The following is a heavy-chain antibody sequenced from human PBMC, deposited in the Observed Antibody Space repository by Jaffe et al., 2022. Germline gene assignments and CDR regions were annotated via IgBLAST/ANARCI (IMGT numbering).Heavy chain of an antibody. CDR3: AGSTTWTYHFDY. J-gene: IGHJ4*02. Sequence: EVQLVESGGVVVQPGGSLRLSCAASGFIFDNYAMHWVRQAPGKGLEWVSLITWDGGFIYYADSVKGRFTISRDNGKNSLYLQMNSLRTEDTALYYCAGSTTWTYHFDYWGQGTLVTVSS. D-gene: IGHD1-1*01. CDR2: ITWDGGFI. V-gene: IGHV3-43D*04. CDR1: GFIFDNYA.